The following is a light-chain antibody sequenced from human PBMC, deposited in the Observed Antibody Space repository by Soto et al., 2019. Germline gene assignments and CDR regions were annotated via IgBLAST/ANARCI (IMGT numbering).Light chain of an antibody. CDR2: YDD. Sequence: QSLLTQPPSVSGACSQRCTIPCSGSSSNIGSNAVNWYQQFPGKAPKVLIYYDDLLASGVSARFSGSKSGTSASLAISGLQSEDEADYYCAAWDDSTKSHFFGTRTKVTGL. V-gene: IGLV1-36*01. CDR1: SSNIGSNA. CDR3: AAWDDSTKSHF. J-gene: IGLJ1*01.